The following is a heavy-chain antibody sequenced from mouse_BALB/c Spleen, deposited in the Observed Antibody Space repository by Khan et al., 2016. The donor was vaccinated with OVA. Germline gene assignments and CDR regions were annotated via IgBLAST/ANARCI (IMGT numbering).Heavy chain of an antibody. V-gene: IGHV1-61*01. CDR1: GYTFPSYW. Sequence: QVQLQQPGAELVRPGASVKLSCKASGYTFPSYWMNWVKQRPGQGLEWIGMIDPSDSETHYNQIFKDKATLTVDKSSSTAYMQLSSLTSEDSAVYYCARREKYGYDPSWFAYWGQGTLVTVSA. J-gene: IGHJ3*01. D-gene: IGHD2-2*01. CDR2: IDPSDSET. CDR3: ARREKYGYDPSWFAY.